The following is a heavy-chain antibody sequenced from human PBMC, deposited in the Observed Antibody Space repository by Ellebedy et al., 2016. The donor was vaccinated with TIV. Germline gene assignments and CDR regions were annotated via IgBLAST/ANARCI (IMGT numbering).Heavy chain of an antibody. CDR3: VGLRFGELLRPRPDGMDV. CDR1: GGSISSYY. Sequence: MPSETLSLTCTVSGGSISSYYWSWIRQPPGKGLEWIGYIYYSGSTNYNPSLKSRVTISVDTSKNQFSLKLSSVTAADTAVYYCVGLRFGELLRPRPDGMDVWGQGTTVTVSS. CDR2: IYYSGST. V-gene: IGHV4-59*08. D-gene: IGHD3-10*01. J-gene: IGHJ6*02.